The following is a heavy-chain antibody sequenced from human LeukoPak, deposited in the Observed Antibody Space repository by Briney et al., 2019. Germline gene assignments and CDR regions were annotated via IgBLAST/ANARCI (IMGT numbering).Heavy chain of an antibody. CDR1: GFTFSSYA. CDR3: AKVKGAMIVVGYYFDY. Sequence: GGSLRLSCAASGFTFSSYAMSWARQAPGKGLEWVSAISGSGGSTYYADSVKGRFTISRDNSKNTLYLQMNSLRAEDTAVYYCAKVKGAMIVVGYYFDYWGQGTLVTVSS. D-gene: IGHD3-22*01. V-gene: IGHV3-23*01. J-gene: IGHJ4*02. CDR2: ISGSGGST.